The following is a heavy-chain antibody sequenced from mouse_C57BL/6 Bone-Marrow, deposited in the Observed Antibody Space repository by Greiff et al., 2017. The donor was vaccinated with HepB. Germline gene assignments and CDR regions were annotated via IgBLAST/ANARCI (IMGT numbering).Heavy chain of an antibody. D-gene: IGHD2-2*01. CDR2: IDPSDSYT. CDR1: GYTFTSYW. V-gene: IGHV1-59*01. Sequence: VQLQQPGAELVRPGTSVKLSCKASGYTFTSYWMHWVKQRPGQGLEWIGVIDPSDSYTNYNQKFKGKATLTVDTSSSTAYMQLSSLTSEDSAVYYCARSVYGYDGSFAYWGQGTLVTVSA. CDR3: ARSVYGYDGSFAY. J-gene: IGHJ3*01.